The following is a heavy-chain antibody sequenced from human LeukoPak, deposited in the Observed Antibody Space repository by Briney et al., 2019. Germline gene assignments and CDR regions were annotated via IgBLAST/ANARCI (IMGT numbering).Heavy chain of an antibody. CDR1: GFTFSSYS. J-gene: IGHJ3*02. D-gene: IGHD6-6*01. Sequence: GGSLRLSCAASGFTFSSYSMNWVRQAPGKGLEWVSYISSSSGTIYYADSVKGRFTISRDNAKNSLYLQMNSLRAEDTAVYYCARPIAARFDAFDIWGQGTMVTVSS. CDR2: ISSSSGTI. V-gene: IGHV3-48*01. CDR3: ARPIAARFDAFDI.